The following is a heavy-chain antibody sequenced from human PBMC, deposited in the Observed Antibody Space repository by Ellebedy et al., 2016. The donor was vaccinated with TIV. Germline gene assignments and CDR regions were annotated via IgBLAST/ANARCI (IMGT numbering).Heavy chain of an antibody. CDR1: GDSISRDPFF. D-gene: IGHD3-10*01. Sequence: MPSETLSLTCTISGDSISRDPFFWGWVRQPPGKGLEWIGNIHYSGETYYNPSLRRRVTISADTSKTQFSLRMSSVSAADTAVYYCARVRRFADYFDWWGQGTLVTVSS. V-gene: IGHV4-39*07. CDR3: ARVRRFADYFDW. J-gene: IGHJ4*02. CDR2: IHYSGET.